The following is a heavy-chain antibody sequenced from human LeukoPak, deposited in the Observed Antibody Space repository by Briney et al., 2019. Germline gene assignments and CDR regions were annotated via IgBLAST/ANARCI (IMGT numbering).Heavy chain of an antibody. Sequence: ASVKVSCKVSGYTLTELSMHWVRQAPGEGLEWMGGFNREDDKAIYAQHFQGRVTMTEDTSTDTAYMELSSLRSEDTAVYFCATLDSYYDGGRPLVPDWGQGTLVTVSS. CDR1: GYTLTELS. J-gene: IGHJ4*02. D-gene: IGHD3-16*01. CDR2: FNREDDKA. CDR3: ATLDSYYDGGRPLVPD. V-gene: IGHV1-24*01.